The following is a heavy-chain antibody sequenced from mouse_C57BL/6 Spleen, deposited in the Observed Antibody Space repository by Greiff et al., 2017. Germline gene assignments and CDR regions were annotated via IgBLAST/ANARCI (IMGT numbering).Heavy chain of an antibody. CDR1: GYTFTSYW. J-gene: IGHJ2*01. CDR2: IDPSDSFT. Sequence: QVQLQQPGAELVKPGASVKLSCKASGYTFTSYWMQWVKQRPGQGLEWIGEIDPSDSFTNYNQKFKGKATLTVDTSSSTAYMQLSSLTSEDSAVYYCARKSGNYAFDYWGQGTTLTVSS. CDR3: ARKSGNYAFDY. V-gene: IGHV1-50*01. D-gene: IGHD1-1*01.